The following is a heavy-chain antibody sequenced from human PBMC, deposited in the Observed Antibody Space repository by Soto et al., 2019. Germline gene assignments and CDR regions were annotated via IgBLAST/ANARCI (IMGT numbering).Heavy chain of an antibody. CDR3: AKIKLDFWSVHHGIDV. V-gene: IGHV3-23*01. CDR1: GFTFTSYV. D-gene: IGHD3-3*01. J-gene: IGHJ6*02. Sequence: PGWYLRLSCAASGFTFTSYVMTWVRQAPGKGLEWVSGISGSGGSAFYADSVKGRCTISRDNSKNTLFLQMNSLRAEDTAVYSCAKIKLDFWSVHHGIDVWGQGTMATGS. CDR2: ISGSGGSA.